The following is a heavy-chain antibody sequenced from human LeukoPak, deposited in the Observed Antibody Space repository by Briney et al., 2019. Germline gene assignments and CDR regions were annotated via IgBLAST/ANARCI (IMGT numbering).Heavy chain of an antibody. J-gene: IGHJ6*02. CDR1: GLIFSRYG. CDR3: ARGLITGAAGTYYYYGMDV. CDR2: ISNSGGST. V-gene: IGHV3-64*01. D-gene: IGHD6-13*01. Sequence: PGGSLRLSCVASGLIFSRYGMHWVRQAPGKGLEYVSAISNSGGSTYYANSVKGRFTISRDNSKNTLYLQMGSLRGEDMAVYYCARGLITGAAGTYYYYGMDVWGQGTTVTVSS.